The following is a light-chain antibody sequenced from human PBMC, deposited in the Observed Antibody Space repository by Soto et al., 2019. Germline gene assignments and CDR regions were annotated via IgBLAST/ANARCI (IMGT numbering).Light chain of an antibody. V-gene: IGKV1-39*01. CDR2: AAS. J-gene: IGKJ5*01. CDR1: QSIGKH. Sequence: DIQMTQSQSSLSASVVDRFTITFLASQSIGKHLNWYQQKPGKAPKFLIYAASSLQSGVPSRFSGSGSGTDFTLTVDSLQPEDFATYYCQKSYSSPVTCGQGTQREIK. CDR3: QKSYSSPVT.